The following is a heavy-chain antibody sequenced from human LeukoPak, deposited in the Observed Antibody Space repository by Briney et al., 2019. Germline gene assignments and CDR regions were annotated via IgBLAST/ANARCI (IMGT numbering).Heavy chain of an antibody. D-gene: IGHD3-22*01. Sequence: GGSLRLSCAASGFTFSSYAMSWVHQAPGKGLEWVSAISGSGGSAYYADSVKGRFTISRDNSKNTLYLQMNSLRAEDTAVYYCAKVSNRPSYYDSSGYYPILDYWGQGTLVTVSS. CDR3: AKVSNRPSYYDSSGYYPILDY. CDR2: ISGSGGSA. J-gene: IGHJ4*02. V-gene: IGHV3-23*01. CDR1: GFTFSSYA.